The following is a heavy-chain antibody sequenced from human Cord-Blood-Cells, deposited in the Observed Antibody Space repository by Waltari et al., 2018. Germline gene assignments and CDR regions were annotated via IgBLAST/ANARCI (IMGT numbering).Heavy chain of an antibody. D-gene: IGHD7-27*01. CDR3: ARGGNWGPATYYFDY. CDR2: FIPIFGTA. Sequence: QVQLVQSGAEVKKPGSSVKVSCKASGGTFSSYAISWVRQAPGQGLAWMGGFIPIFGTANYAQKFQGRVTITADKSTSTAYMELSSLRSEDTAVYYCARGGNWGPATYYFDYWGQGTLVTVSS. J-gene: IGHJ4*02. V-gene: IGHV1-69*06. CDR1: GGTFSSYA.